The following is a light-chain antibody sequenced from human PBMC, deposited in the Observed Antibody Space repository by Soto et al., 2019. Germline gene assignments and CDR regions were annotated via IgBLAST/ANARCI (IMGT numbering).Light chain of an antibody. V-gene: IGKV1-8*01. Sequence: AIRMTQSPSSFSASTGDRVTITCRASQGISSYLAWYQQKPGKAPKLLIYAASTLQSGVPSRFSGSGSWTDFTLTISCLQSEDFATYYCQQYYSYPPYTFGQGTKREIK. CDR1: QGISSY. CDR3: QQYYSYPPYT. CDR2: AAS. J-gene: IGKJ2*01.